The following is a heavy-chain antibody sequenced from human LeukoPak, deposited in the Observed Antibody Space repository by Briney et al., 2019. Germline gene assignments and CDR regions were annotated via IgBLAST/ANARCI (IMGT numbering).Heavy chain of an antibody. D-gene: IGHD2-15*01. Sequence: PGGSLRLSCAASGFTFSSYEMNWVRQAPGKGLEWIGSIYYSGSTYYNPSLKSRVTISVATSKNKFSLKLSSVTAEETAVYYCARDRPDRPLGYCSGGSCYPNFDYWGQGTLVTVSS. V-gene: IGHV4-39*07. CDR2: IYYSGST. CDR1: GFTFSSYE. J-gene: IGHJ4*02. CDR3: ARDRPDRPLGYCSGGSCYPNFDY.